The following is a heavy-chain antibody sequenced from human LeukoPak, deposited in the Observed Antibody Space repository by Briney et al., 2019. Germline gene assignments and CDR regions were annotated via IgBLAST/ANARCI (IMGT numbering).Heavy chain of an antibody. J-gene: IGHJ4*02. CDR1: GYTFTSYD. D-gene: IGHD3-10*01. V-gene: IGHV1-8*01. CDR2: MNPNSGNT. Sequence: ASVKVSCKASGYTFTSYDINWVRQATGQGLEWMGWMNPNSGNTGYAQKFQGRVTMTRNTSISTAYMELSSLRSDDTAVYYCARGRITMVRGVISPIGYWGQGTLVTVSS. CDR3: ARGRITMVRGVISPIGY.